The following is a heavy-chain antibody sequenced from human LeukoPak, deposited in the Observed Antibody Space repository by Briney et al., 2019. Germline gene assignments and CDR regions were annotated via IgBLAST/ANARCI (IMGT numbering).Heavy chain of an antibody. V-gene: IGHV3-21*01. Sequence: PGGSLRLSCAASGFAFNAYTMAWVRQAPGGGLEWISSVSGVSNYIYYADSVRGRFTISRDNAKNSLYLQMNSLRVEDTAVCYCARYHLGSYFRDPFDHWGQGTLVTVSS. D-gene: IGHD3-10*01. CDR2: VSGVSNYI. J-gene: IGHJ4*02. CDR3: ARYHLGSYFRDPFDH. CDR1: GFAFNAYT.